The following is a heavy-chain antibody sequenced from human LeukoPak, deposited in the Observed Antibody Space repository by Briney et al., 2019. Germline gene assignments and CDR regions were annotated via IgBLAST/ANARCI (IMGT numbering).Heavy chain of an antibody. Sequence: GGSLRLSCAASGITFINYAMDWVRQAPGKGLEWVAVISYDGSDTYYADSVKGRFTISRDNSKSTLYLQMNSLRVDDTAVYYCARNPGVGSSWYRLHYWGQGTLVTVSS. V-gene: IGHV3-30-3*01. D-gene: IGHD6-13*01. CDR2: ISYDGSDT. CDR1: GITFINYA. CDR3: ARNPGVGSSWYRLHY. J-gene: IGHJ4*02.